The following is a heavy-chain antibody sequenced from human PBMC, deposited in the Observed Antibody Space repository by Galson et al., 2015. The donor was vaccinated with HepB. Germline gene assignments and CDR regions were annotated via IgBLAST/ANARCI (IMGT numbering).Heavy chain of an antibody. Sequence: SLRLSCAASGFTFSSYAMHWVRQAPGKGLEWVAVISYDGSNKYYADSVKGRFTISRDNSKNTLYLQMNSLRAEDTAVYYCARRGYQIVPAAIGSYFDYWGQGTLVTVSS. J-gene: IGHJ4*02. V-gene: IGHV3-30-3*01. CDR2: ISYDGSNK. CDR1: GFTFSSYA. D-gene: IGHD2-2*02. CDR3: ARRGYQIVPAAIGSYFDY.